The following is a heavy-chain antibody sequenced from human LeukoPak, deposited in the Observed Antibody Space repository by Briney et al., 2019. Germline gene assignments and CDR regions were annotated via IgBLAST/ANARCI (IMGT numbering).Heavy chain of an antibody. CDR2: INSDGSST. CDR3: VREPQAEYYFDY. CDR1: GFTFSSYW. V-gene: IGHV3-74*01. J-gene: IGHJ4*02. Sequence: GGSLRLSCAASGFTFSSYWMHWVRQAPGKGLVWVSRINSDGSSTTYADSVKGRFTISRDNAKNTLYLQMNSLRAEDTAVNYCVREPQAEYYFDYWGQGTLVTVSS. D-gene: IGHD1-14*01.